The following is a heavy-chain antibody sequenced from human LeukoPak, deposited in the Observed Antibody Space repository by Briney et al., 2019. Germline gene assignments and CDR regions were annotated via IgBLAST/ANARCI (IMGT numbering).Heavy chain of an antibody. CDR2: IRYDGSNK. V-gene: IGHV3-30*02. J-gene: IGHJ4*02. D-gene: IGHD6-6*01. Sequence: QTGGSLKLSCAASGFTFSSYGMHWVRQAPGKGLEWVAFIRYDGSNKYYADSVKGRFTISRDNSKNTLYLQMNSLRAEDTAVYYCANRVDEYSSSFALDYWGQGTLVTVSS. CDR1: GFTFSSYG. CDR3: ANRVDEYSSSFALDY.